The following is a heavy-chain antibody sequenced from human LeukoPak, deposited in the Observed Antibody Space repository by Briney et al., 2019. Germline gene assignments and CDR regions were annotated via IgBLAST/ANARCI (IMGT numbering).Heavy chain of an antibody. CDR1: GGTFSSYA. J-gene: IGHJ3*02. V-gene: IGHV1-18*01. Sequence: VASVKVSCKASGGTFSSYAISWVRQAPGQGLEWMGWISAYNGNTNYAQKLQGRVTMTTDTSTSTAYMELRSLRSDDTAVYYCARDRSRDKWELPGVSAFDIWGQGTMVTVSS. D-gene: IGHD1-26*01. CDR2: ISAYNGNT. CDR3: ARDRSRDKWELPGVSAFDI.